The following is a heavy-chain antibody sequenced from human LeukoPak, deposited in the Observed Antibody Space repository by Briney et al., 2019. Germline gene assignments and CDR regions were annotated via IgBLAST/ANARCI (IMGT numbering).Heavy chain of an antibody. CDR1: GYSFTDYG. V-gene: IGHV1-18*01. Sequence: ASVKVSCKASGYSFTDYGITWVRQAPGQRLESMAWISVYTGKTNYAQKFQGRVTLTTDTSTSTAYMELRSLRSDDTALYYCAKDITYRSSYYGAVNSWGQGTLVTVSS. J-gene: IGHJ4*02. CDR3: AKDITYRSSYYGAVNS. CDR2: ISVYTGKT. D-gene: IGHD1-26*01.